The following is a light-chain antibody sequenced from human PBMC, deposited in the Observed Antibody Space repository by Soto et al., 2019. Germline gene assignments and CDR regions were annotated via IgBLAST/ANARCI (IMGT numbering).Light chain of an antibody. Sequence: EIVLTQSPGTLSLSPGERATLSCRASESVSNSFLAWYQQKLGQAPRLLIYVASTRPTGIPDRISGSGSGTDYTLIINRVEPEDFAVYYCQQYGSSPWTFGQGTKVEIK. CDR3: QQYGSSPWT. V-gene: IGKV3-20*01. J-gene: IGKJ1*01. CDR2: VAS. CDR1: ESVSNSF.